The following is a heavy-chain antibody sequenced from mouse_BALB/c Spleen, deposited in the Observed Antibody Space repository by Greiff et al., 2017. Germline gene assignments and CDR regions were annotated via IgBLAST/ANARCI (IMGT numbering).Heavy chain of an antibody. CDR1: GFAFSSYD. CDR3: ARRNYYFAY. V-gene: IGHV5-12-1*01. D-gene: IGHD2-1*01. Sequence: EVQLVESGGGLVKPGGSLKLSCAASGFAFSSYDMSWVRQTPEKRLEWVAYISSGGGSTYYPDTVKGRFTISRDNAKNTLYLQMSSLKSEYTAMYYCARRNYYFAYWGQGTLVTVSA. CDR2: ISSGGGST. J-gene: IGHJ3*01.